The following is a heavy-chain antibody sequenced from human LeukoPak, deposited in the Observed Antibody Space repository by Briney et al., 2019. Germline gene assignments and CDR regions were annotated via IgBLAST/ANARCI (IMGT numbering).Heavy chain of an antibody. Sequence: PGGSLRLSCAASGFTFSSYGMHWVRQAPGKGLEWVAVISYDGSNKYYADSVKGRFTISRDNSKNTLYLQMNSLRAEDTAVYYCAKDAHGTTAPPWFDPWGQGTLVTVSS. CDR2: ISYDGSNK. CDR1: GFTFSSYG. CDR3: AKDAHGTTAPPWFDP. D-gene: IGHD1-7*01. J-gene: IGHJ5*02. V-gene: IGHV3-30*18.